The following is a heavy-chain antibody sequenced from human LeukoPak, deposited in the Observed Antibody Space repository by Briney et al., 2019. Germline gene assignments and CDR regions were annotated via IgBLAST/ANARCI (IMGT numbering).Heavy chain of an antibody. CDR1: GFTFSSYK. Sequence: GGSLRLSCTASGFTFSSYKMNWVRQAPRKRLEWVSNISSGGSTIYHADSVKGRSTISRDNAKNSVYLQINSLRAEDTAIYYCARRGYSDSSGYDYWGQGTLVTVSS. V-gene: IGHV3-48*03. CDR2: ISSGGSTI. D-gene: IGHD3-22*01. J-gene: IGHJ4*02. CDR3: ARRGYSDSSGYDY.